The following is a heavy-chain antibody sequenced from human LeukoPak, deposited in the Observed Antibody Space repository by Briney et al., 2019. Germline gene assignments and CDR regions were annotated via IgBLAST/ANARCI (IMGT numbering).Heavy chain of an antibody. CDR2: IYYSGIT. CDR3: ARLLIYCSSTSCHFDY. Sequence: SETLSLTCTVSGGSISSSNYYWGWLRQPPGKGLEWMGSIYYSGITYYNPSLKSRVTISLETSNNQFSLKLSSVTAADTAMYYCARLLIYCSSTSCHFDYWGQGTLVTVSS. J-gene: IGHJ4*02. V-gene: IGHV4-39*01. CDR1: GGSISSSNYY. D-gene: IGHD2-2*01.